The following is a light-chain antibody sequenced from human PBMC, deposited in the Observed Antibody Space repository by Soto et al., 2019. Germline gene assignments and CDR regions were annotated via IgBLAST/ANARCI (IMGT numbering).Light chain of an antibody. CDR2: ANT. V-gene: IGLV1-40*01. CDR3: QSYDSSLFG. J-gene: IGLJ1*01. Sequence: QSVLTQPPSVSGAPGQRVTISCTGSSSNIGAGYDVHWYQHLPGTAPKLLIYANTNRPSGVPDRFSGSKSGTSASLAITGLQPEDEADYYCQSYDSSLFGFGTGTKLTVL. CDR1: SSNIGAGYD.